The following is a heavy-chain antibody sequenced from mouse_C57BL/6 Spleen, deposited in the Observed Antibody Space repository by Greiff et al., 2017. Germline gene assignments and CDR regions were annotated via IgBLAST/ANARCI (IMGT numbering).Heavy chain of an antibody. CDR3: ANVYDGYYGHFDD. Sequence: VQLQQSVAELVRPGASVKLSCTASGFNIKNTYMHWVKQRPEQGLEWIGRIDPANGNTKYAPKFQGKATITADTSSNTASLQLSSLTSGDTAIYYCANVYDGYYGHFDDWGRGTTLAVSS. J-gene: IGHJ2*01. V-gene: IGHV14-3*01. CDR2: IDPANGNT. CDR1: GFNIKNTY. D-gene: IGHD2-3*01.